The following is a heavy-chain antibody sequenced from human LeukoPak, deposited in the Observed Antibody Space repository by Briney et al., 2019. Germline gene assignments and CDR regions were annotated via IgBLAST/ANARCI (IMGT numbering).Heavy chain of an antibody. D-gene: IGHD3-16*02. CDR1: GHTFRDYS. Sequence: GGSLRLSCAASGHTFRDYSVIWVRQAPGKGLEWVSSISSTSDYIYYADSVKGRFTISRDNAKSSLYLQMNSLRAEDTAVYYCVSGNDPDSTWESYRLDAFDIWGQGTTVIVSS. CDR3: VSGNDPDSTWESYRLDAFDI. V-gene: IGHV3-21*01. J-gene: IGHJ3*02. CDR2: ISSTSDYI.